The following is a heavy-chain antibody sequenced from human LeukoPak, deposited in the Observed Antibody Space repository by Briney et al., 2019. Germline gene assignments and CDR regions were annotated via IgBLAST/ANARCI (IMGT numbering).Heavy chain of an antibody. Sequence: HRASVKVSCKASGGTFSSYAISWVRQAPGQGLEWMGGIIPIFGTANYAQKFQGRVTITTDESTSTAYMELSSLRSEDTAVYYCARLRDDFWSGYYIPLEASPLDYWGQGTLVTVSS. J-gene: IGHJ4*02. CDR3: ARLRDDFWSGYYIPLEASPLDY. V-gene: IGHV1-69*05. CDR2: IIPIFGTA. D-gene: IGHD3-3*01. CDR1: GGTFSSYA.